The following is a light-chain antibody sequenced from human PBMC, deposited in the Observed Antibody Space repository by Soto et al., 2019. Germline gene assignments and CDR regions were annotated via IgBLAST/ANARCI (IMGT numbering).Light chain of an antibody. J-gene: IGLJ1*01. V-gene: IGLV2-14*01. CDR1: SSDVGAYNF. Sequence: ALTQPPSLSGSPGQSITISCTGTSSDVGAYNFVSWYQQYPGKAPKGMIYEVNNRPSGVSNRFSGSKSGNTASLTISGLQAEDEADYYCSSFTRSSTYVFGSGTKVTVL. CDR2: EVN. CDR3: SSFTRSSTYV.